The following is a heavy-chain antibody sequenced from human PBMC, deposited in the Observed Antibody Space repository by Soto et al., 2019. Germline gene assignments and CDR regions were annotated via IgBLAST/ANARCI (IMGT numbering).Heavy chain of an antibody. CDR1: GFTFSSYS. CDR3: ARVRIAAAGTDAFDI. V-gene: IGHV3-48*04. Sequence: GGSLRLSCAASGFTFSSYSMNWVRQAPGKGLVWGSYFSSSSSTIYYAASVKGRFTISRDNAKNSLYLQMNSLRAEDTAVYYCARVRIAAAGTDAFDIWGQGTMVTVSS. J-gene: IGHJ3*02. CDR2: FSSSSSTI. D-gene: IGHD6-13*01.